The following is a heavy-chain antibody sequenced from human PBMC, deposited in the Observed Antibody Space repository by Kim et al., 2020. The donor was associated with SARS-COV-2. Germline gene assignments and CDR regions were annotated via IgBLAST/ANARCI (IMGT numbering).Heavy chain of an antibody. CDR1: GYTFTSYY. CDR2: INPSGGST. CDR3: ARGLDVLRYFDWLPPYYYYGMDV. V-gene: IGHV1-46*01. J-gene: IGHJ6*02. D-gene: IGHD3-9*01. Sequence: ASVKVSCKASGYTFTSYYMHWVRQAPGQGLEWMGIINPSGGSTSYAQKFQGRVTMTRDTSTSTVYMELSSLRSEDTAVYYCARGLDVLRYFDWLPPYYYYGMDVWGQGTTVTVSS.